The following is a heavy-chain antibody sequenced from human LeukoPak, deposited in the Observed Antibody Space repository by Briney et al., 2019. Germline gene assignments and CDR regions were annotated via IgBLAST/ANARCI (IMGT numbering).Heavy chain of an antibody. CDR1: GYTFTSYY. D-gene: IGHD3-10*01. V-gene: IGHV1-46*01. CDR2: INPSGGST. Sequence: ASVKVSCKASGYTFTSYYMHWVRQAPGQGLEWMGIINPSGGSTSYAQKFQGRVTMTRDTSTSTAYMELSRLRSDDTAVYYCARRGGTTGSYGANYYYYYGMDVWGQGTTVTVSS. CDR3: ARRGGTTGSYGANYYYYYGMDV. J-gene: IGHJ6*02.